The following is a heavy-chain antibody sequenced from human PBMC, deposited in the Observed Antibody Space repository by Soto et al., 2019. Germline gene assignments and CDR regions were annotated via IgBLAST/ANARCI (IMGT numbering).Heavy chain of an antibody. V-gene: IGHV3-23*04. CDR2: ISGSGGST. Sequence: EVQLVESGGGLVQPGGSLRLSCAASGFTFSSYAMSWVRQAPGKGLEWVSAISGSGGSTYYADSVKGRFTISRDNSKNTLYLQMNSLRAEDTAVYYCAKGIGDFWSGYVDAFDIWGQGTMVTVSS. D-gene: IGHD3-3*01. CDR3: AKGIGDFWSGYVDAFDI. J-gene: IGHJ3*02. CDR1: GFTFSSYA.